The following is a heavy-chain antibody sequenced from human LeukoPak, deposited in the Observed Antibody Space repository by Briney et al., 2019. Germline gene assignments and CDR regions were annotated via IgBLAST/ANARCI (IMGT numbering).Heavy chain of an antibody. J-gene: IGHJ4*02. CDR1: GGSFSGYY. Sequence: PSETLSLTCAVYGGSFSGYYWSWIRQPPGKGLEWIGEINHSGSTNYNPSLKSRVTISVDTSKNQFSLKLSSVTAADTAVYYCARESGSSSWYGRYYFDYWGQGTLVTVSS. CDR3: ARESGSSSWYGRYYFDY. CDR2: INHSGST. V-gene: IGHV4-34*01. D-gene: IGHD6-13*01.